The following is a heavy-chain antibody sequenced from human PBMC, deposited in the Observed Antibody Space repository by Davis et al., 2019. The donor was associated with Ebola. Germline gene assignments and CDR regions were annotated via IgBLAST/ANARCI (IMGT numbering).Heavy chain of an antibody. D-gene: IGHD1-26*01. CDR2: INPSGGST. V-gene: IGHV1-46*01. CDR1: GGTFSSYA. Sequence: AASVKVSCKASGGTFSSYAISWVRQAPGQGLEWMGIINPSGGSTSYAQKFQGRVTMTRDTSTSTVYMELSSLRSEDTAVYYCARLSAYSGSYLFDYWGQGTLVTVSS. CDR3: ARLSAYSGSYLFDY. J-gene: IGHJ4*02.